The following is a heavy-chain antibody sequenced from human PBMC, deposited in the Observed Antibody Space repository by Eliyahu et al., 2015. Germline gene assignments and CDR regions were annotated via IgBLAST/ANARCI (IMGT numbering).Heavy chain of an antibody. CDR3: ARVFLPNWGFDP. J-gene: IGHJ5*02. CDR2: VYTRGTP. CDR1: GDSMSRGRYY. D-gene: IGHD7-27*01. V-gene: IGHV4-61*02. Sequence: QVQLQESGPGLVKPSQTLSLTCTVSGDSMSRGRYYWSWIRQPAGKGLEYIGRVYTRGTPHYNPSLKSRLTMSVDTSKNQFSLKLSSVTAADTAVYYCARVFLPNWGFDPWGQGTLVTVSS.